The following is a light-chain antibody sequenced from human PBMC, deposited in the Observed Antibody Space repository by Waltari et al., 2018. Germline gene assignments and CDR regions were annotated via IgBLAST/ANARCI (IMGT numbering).Light chain of an antibody. V-gene: IGKV3-11*01. CDR2: DVS. CDR3: QQRRNWPT. CDR1: QSVSTF. Sequence: EIVLTQSPATLSLSPGERATLSCRASQSVSTFLAWYQQKPGQSPRLLIYDVSFRATGIPIRFSGSGSETDFTLTISSLETEDFAVYYCQQRRNWPTFGGGTKVEVK. J-gene: IGKJ4*01.